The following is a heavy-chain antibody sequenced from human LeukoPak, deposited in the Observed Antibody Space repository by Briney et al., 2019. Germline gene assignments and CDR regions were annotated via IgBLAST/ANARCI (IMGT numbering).Heavy chain of an antibody. CDR3: ARGLIVATPVFDP. J-gene: IGHJ5*02. Sequence: ASVKVSCKASGYTFTGYYMHWVRQAPGQGLEWVGWINPKSGGTNYAQKFQGRVTMTRDTSISTAYMELSRLRSDDTAVYYCARGLIVATPVFDPWGQGTLVTVSS. D-gene: IGHD5-12*01. V-gene: IGHV1-2*02. CDR1: GYTFTGYY. CDR2: INPKSGGT.